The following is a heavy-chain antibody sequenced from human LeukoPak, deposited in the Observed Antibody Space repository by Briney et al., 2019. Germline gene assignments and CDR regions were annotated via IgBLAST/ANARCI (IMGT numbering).Heavy chain of an antibody. J-gene: IGHJ3*02. CDR3: ATIAKDIVVVVAATTSAFDI. Sequence: SETLSLTCAVYGGSFSGYYWSWIRQPPGKGLEWIGEINHSGSTNYNPSLKSRVTISVDTSKNQFSLKLSSVTAADTAVYYCATIAKDIVVVVAATTSAFDIWGQGTMVTVSS. CDR1: GGSFSGYY. CDR2: INHSGST. D-gene: IGHD2-15*01. V-gene: IGHV4-34*01.